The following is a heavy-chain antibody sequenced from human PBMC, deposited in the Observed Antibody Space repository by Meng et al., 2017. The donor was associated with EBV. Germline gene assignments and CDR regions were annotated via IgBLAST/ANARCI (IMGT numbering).Heavy chain of an antibody. J-gene: IGHJ4*02. D-gene: IGHD6-19*01. Sequence: HVQLGKSVAEVKKPGASVKVSCKASGYTFTGYYMHWVRQAPGQGLEWMGRINPNSGGTNYAQKFQGRVTMTRDTSISTAYMELSRLRSDDTAVYYCARVGIAVAGTGDYWGQGTLVTVSS. CDR3: ARVGIAVAGTGDY. CDR2: INPNSGGT. V-gene: IGHV1-2*06. CDR1: GYTFTGYY.